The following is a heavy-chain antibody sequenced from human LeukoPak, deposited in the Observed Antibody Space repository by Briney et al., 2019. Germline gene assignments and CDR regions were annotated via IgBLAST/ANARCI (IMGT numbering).Heavy chain of an antibody. CDR1: GGSISSYY. CDR2: IYYSGST. D-gene: IGHD4-11*01. Sequence: SETLSLTCTVSGGSISSYYWSWIRQPPGKGLEWIGYIYYSGSTNYNPSLKSRVTISVDTSKNQFSLKPSSVTAADTAVYYCARVPSREVTTDRSYFDYWGQGTLVTVSS. CDR3: ARVPSREVTTDRSYFDY. V-gene: IGHV4-59*01. J-gene: IGHJ4*02.